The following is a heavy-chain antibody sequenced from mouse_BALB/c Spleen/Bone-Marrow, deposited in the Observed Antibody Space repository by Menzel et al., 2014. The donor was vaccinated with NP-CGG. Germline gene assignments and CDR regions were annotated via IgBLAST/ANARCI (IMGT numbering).Heavy chain of an antibody. CDR2: IDPANGNT. D-gene: IGHD1-1*01. CDR3: ASYYSGSSYGFAY. CDR1: GFNIKDTY. V-gene: IGHV14-3*02. Sequence: DVQLQESGAELVKPGASVKLSCTASGFNIKDTYMHWVKQRPEQGLEWIGRIDPANGNTKYDPKFQGKATITADTSSNTAYLQLSSLTSEDTAAYSCASYYSGSSYGFAYWGQETLGNVPA. J-gene: IGHJ3*01.